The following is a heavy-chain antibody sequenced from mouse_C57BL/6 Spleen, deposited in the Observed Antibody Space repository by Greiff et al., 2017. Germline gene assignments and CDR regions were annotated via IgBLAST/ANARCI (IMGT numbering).Heavy chain of an antibody. V-gene: IGHV1-69*01. CDR2: IDPSDSYT. J-gene: IGHJ3*01. Sequence: LQQPGAELVMPGASVKLSCKASGYTFTSYWMHWVKQRPGQGLEWIGEIDPSDSYTNYNQKFKGKSTLTVDKSSSTAYMQLSSLTSEDSAVYYCARYYYSNYSWFAYWGQGTLVTVSA. CDR1: GYTFTSYW. CDR3: ARYYYSNYSWFAY. D-gene: IGHD2-5*01.